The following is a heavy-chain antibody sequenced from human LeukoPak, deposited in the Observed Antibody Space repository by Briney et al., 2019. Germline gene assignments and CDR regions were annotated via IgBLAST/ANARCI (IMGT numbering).Heavy chain of an antibody. J-gene: IGHJ4*02. CDR2: ISYDGSNK. CDR3: AKNYYDSSGLFDY. V-gene: IGHV3-30*18. CDR1: GFTFSSYG. Sequence: GGSLRLSCAASGFTFSSYGMHWVRQAPGKGLEWVAVISYDGSNKYYADSVKGRFTISRDNSKNTLYLQMNSLRAEDTAVYYCAKNYYDSSGLFDYWGQGTLVIVSS. D-gene: IGHD3-22*01.